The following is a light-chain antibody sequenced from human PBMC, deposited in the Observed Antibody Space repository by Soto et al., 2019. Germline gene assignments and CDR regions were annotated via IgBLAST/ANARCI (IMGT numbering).Light chain of an antibody. J-gene: IGKJ1*01. V-gene: IGKV3-11*01. CDR2: EAS. CDR1: QSVSSY. Sequence: EILFTQSPATLSLSPGERATLSCRASQSVSSYLAWYQQKPGKAPRLLMYEASNRATGIPARFSGGGSGTDYTLTISSLEPEDFAVYYCQQRSDWPWTFGQGTKVDIK. CDR3: QQRSDWPWT.